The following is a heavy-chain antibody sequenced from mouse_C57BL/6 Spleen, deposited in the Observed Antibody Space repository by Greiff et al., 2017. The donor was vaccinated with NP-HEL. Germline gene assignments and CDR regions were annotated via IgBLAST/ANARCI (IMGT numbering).Heavy chain of an antibody. Sequence: SGAELVRPGASVTLSCKASGYTFTDYEMHWVKQTPVHGLEWIGAIDPETGGTAYNQKFKGKAILTADKSSSTAYMELRSLTSEDSAVYYCTRRGDYDGWFAYWGQGTLVTVSA. CDR2: IDPETGGT. J-gene: IGHJ3*01. CDR1: GYTFTDYE. D-gene: IGHD2-4*01. CDR3: TRRGDYDGWFAY. V-gene: IGHV1-15*01.